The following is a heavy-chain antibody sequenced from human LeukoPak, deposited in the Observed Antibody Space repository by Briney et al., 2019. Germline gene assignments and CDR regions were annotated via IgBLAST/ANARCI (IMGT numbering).Heavy chain of an antibody. CDR3: AKAKSSSRDYYYMDV. V-gene: IGHV3-23*01. J-gene: IGHJ6*03. CDR2: ISGSGGST. CDR1: GFTFSSYA. D-gene: IGHD6-6*01. Sequence: GGSLRLSCAASGFTFSSYAMSWVRQAPGKGLEWVSAISGSGGSTYYADSVKGRFTISRDNSKNTLYLQMNSLRAEDTAVYYCAKAKSSSRDYYYMDVWGKGTTVTASS.